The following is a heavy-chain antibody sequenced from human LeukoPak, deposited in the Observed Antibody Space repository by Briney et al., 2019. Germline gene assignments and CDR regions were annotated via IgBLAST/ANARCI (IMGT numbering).Heavy chain of an antibody. Sequence: SETLSLTCTASGGSISSYYWSWIRQPPGKGLEWIGYIYYSGSTYYNPSLKSRVTISVDTSKNQFSLKLSSVTAADTAVYYCANGRYYGDYVDYWGQGTLVTVSS. CDR2: IYYSGST. J-gene: IGHJ4*02. CDR3: ANGRYYGDYVDY. V-gene: IGHV4-59*08. D-gene: IGHD4-17*01. CDR1: GGSISSYY.